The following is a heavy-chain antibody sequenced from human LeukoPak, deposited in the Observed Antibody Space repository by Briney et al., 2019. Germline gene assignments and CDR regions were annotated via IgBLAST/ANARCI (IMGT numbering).Heavy chain of an antibody. CDR1: GFTFSRYS. CDR3: AARPPIIVGGPFDY. V-gene: IGHV3-23*01. J-gene: IGHJ4*02. D-gene: IGHD2/OR15-2a*01. Sequence: GGSLRLSCAASGFTFSRYSMNWVRQAPGKGLEWVSTIGGSGDSTYYAGSVKGRFTISRDHSKNTLYLQMNSLRAEDTAVYYCAARPPIIVGGPFDYWGQGILVTVSS. CDR2: IGGSGDST.